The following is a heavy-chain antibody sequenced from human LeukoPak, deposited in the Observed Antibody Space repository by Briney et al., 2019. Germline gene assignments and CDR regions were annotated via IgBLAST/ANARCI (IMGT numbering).Heavy chain of an antibody. Sequence: ASVKVSCKASGYTFTSYGISWVRQAPGQGLEWMGWISAYNGNTNYAQKLQGRVTMTTDTSTSTAYVELRSLRSDDTAVYYCARDLMNFYYDSSGYFHWFDPWGQGTLVTVSS. D-gene: IGHD3-22*01. J-gene: IGHJ5*02. CDR2: ISAYNGNT. CDR1: GYTFTSYG. CDR3: ARDLMNFYYDSSGYFHWFDP. V-gene: IGHV1-18*01.